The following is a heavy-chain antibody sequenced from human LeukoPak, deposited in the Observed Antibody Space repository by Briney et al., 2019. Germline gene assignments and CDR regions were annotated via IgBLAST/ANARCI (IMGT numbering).Heavy chain of an antibody. J-gene: IGHJ6*03. CDR3: AKMGAAGYYYYYMDV. CDR1: GFTFDDYT. Sequence: GGSLRLSCAASGFTFDDYTMHWVRQAPGKGLEWVSLISWDGGSTYYADSVKGRFTISRDNSKNSLYLQMNSLRTEDTALYYCAKMGAAGYYYYYMDVWGKGTTVTVSS. D-gene: IGHD2-15*01. CDR2: ISWDGGST. V-gene: IGHV3-43*01.